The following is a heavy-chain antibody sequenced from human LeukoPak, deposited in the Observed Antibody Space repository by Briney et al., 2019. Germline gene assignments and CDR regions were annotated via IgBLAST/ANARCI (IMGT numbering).Heavy chain of an antibody. CDR3: ARGRYYYDSSDPAYFDY. D-gene: IGHD3-22*01. V-gene: IGHV4-4*02. Sequence: SETLSLTCAVSGGSISSSNWWSWVRQPPGEGLEWIGEIYHSGSTNYNPSLKSRVTISVDTSKNQFSLKLSSVTAADTAVYYCARGRYYYDSSDPAYFDYWGQGTLVTVSS. CDR1: GGSISSSNW. J-gene: IGHJ4*02. CDR2: IYHSGST.